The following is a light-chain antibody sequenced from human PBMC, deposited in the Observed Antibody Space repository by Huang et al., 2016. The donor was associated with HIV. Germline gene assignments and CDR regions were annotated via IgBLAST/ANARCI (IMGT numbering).Light chain of an antibody. V-gene: IGKV1-39*01. CDR1: QKISAY. CDR3: QQSYSQVS. CDR2: AAF. J-gene: IGKJ4*01. Sequence: DIQMTQSPHSLSAFVGDRVTITCRASQKISAYLNWYQHKPGKAPMLLIYAAFSLQRWVPSRFSGSGSGTDFTLTSSNLQPEDSATYYCQQSYSQVSFGGGTKVEVK.